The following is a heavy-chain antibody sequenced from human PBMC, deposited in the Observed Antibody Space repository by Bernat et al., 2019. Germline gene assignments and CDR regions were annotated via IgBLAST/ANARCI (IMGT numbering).Heavy chain of an antibody. V-gene: IGHV3-7*03. Sequence: EVQLVESGGGLVQPGGSLRLSCAASGFAFNTNWMTCVRQAPGKGLEWVANIYQDGGEKNYVNCVKGRFTSFRDNTKGSLFLQMNGLRAEDTTCYYCAREGGAGYSFDYWGQGALVTVSS. CDR1: GFAFNTNW. CDR2: IYQDGGEK. J-gene: IGHJ4*02. D-gene: IGHD3-16*01. CDR3: AREGGAGYSFDY.